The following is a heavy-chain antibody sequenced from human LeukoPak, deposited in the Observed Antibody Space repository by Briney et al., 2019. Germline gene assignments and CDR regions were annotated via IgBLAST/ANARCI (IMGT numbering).Heavy chain of an antibody. Sequence: ASVKVSCKASGYTFTSYGISWVRQAPGQGLEWMGWISAYNGDTNYAQKLQGRVTMTTDTSTSTAYVELRSLRSDDTAVYYCARGGPAPHRITLIVVASSTDAFDIWGQGTMVTVSS. CDR1: GYTFTSYG. CDR2: ISAYNGDT. V-gene: IGHV1-18*01. J-gene: IGHJ3*02. CDR3: ARGGPAPHRITLIVVASSTDAFDI. D-gene: IGHD3-22*01.